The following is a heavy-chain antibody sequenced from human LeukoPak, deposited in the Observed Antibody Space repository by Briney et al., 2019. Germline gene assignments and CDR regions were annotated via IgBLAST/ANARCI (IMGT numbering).Heavy chain of an antibody. CDR3: ARESDLSWIDFDY. CDR1: GGTFSSYA. J-gene: IGHJ4*02. V-gene: IGHV1-69*05. CDR2: IIPIFGTA. D-gene: IGHD1-1*01. Sequence: ASVKVSCKASGGTFSSYAISWVRQAPGQGLKWMGRIIPIFGTANYAQKFQGRVTITTDESTSTAYMELSGLRSEDTAVYYCARESDLSWIDFDYWGQGTLVTVSS.